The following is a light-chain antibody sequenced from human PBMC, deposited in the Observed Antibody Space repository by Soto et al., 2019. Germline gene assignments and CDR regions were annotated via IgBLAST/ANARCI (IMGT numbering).Light chain of an antibody. Sequence: EIVMTHSPATLSVSPGERATLSCRASQSVRIKLAWYQQKPGQAPRLLIYDTSTRATGIPARFSGSVSGTEFPLTIRRLQSEDSAVYYCQHYNDGPPYTFGQGTKLEIK. V-gene: IGKV3-15*01. CDR2: DTS. J-gene: IGKJ2*01. CDR1: QSVRIK. CDR3: QHYNDGPPYT.